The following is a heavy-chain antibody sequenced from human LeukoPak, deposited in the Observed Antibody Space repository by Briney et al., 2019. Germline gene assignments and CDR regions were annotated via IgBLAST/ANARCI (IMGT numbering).Heavy chain of an antibody. J-gene: IGHJ6*03. CDR1: GGSLSSGGYY. V-gene: IGHV4-30-2*01. D-gene: IGHD3-9*01. CDR2: IYHSGST. Sequence: SQTLSLTCTVSGGSLSSGGYYWSWIRQPPGKGLEWIGYIYHSGSTYYNPSLKSRVTISVDRSKNQFSLKLSSVTAADTAVYYCARDRKQYYDILTGFAARYYMDVWGKGTTVTVSS. CDR3: ARDRKQYYDILTGFAARYYMDV.